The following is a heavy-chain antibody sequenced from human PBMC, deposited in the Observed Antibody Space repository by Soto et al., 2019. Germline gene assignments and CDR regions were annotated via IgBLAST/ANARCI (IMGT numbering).Heavy chain of an antibody. Sequence: SVKVSCKASGCTFSNYAINWVRQAPGQGLEWMGGIIPLFGTPNYAQKVQGRVTFTAQKSTSTADMELRSLRSDDTAVYYCARGWEKVGTTTPFAYWGQGTLVTVSS. D-gene: IGHD1-26*01. CDR2: IIPLFGTP. CDR3: ARGWEKVGTTTPFAY. J-gene: IGHJ4*02. CDR1: GCTFSNYA. V-gene: IGHV1-69*06.